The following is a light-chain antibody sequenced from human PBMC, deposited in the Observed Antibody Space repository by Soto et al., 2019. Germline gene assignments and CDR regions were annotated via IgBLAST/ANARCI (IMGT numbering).Light chain of an antibody. J-gene: IGLJ1*01. Sequence: QSVLTQAASVSGSPGQSITISCTGTSSDVGSYNHVSWYQQHPGKAPKLMIYEVSKRPSGLSNRFSGSKSGNTASLTISGLQAEDEADYYCCSYAGSRTPLIFGTGTKVTVL. CDR1: SSDVGSYNH. V-gene: IGLV2-23*02. CDR2: EVS. CDR3: CSYAGSRTPLI.